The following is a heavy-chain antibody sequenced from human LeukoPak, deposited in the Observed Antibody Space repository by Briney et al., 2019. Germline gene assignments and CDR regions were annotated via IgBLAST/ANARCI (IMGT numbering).Heavy chain of an antibody. Sequence: SETLSLTCAVYGGSFIVYYWSWIRQPPGKGLEWIGEINHSGGTHYNPSLKSRVTTSVDTSKNPFSPKLSSLTAAATADYYCSSQYLSRAGRWERAPYYFDYWGQGGLVTVSS. D-gene: IGHD1-26*01. CDR3: SSQYLSRAGRWERAPYYFDY. V-gene: IGHV4-34*01. J-gene: IGHJ4*02. CDR1: GGSFIVYY. CDR2: INHSGGT.